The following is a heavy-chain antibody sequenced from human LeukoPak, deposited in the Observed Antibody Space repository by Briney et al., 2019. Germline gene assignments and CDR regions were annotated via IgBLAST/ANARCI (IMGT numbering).Heavy chain of an antibody. J-gene: IGHJ4*02. CDR1: GYTFTSNN. CDR3: ARADTSGWFVDY. V-gene: IGHV1-8*01. D-gene: IGHD6-19*01. CDR2: MDPNSADT. Sequence: ASVKDSCKASGYTFTSNNINWVRQAPGQGLEWMGWMDPNSADTAYAQKFQGRVAMTRDTSISTAYMELSSLRSEDTAVYYCARADTSGWFVDYWGQGTLVTVSS.